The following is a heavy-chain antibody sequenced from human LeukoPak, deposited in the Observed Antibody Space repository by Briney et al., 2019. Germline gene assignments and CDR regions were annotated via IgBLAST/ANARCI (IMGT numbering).Heavy chain of an antibody. CDR3: ARDFPTYSSGWYGFDY. V-gene: IGHV4-59*01. CDR2: IYYIGST. CDR1: GGSISSYY. Sequence: SETLSLTCTVSGGSISSYYWNWIGQPPGKGLEWIGYIYYIGSTNYNPSLKSRVSISVDTSKNQFSLNLSSVTAADTAVYYCARDFPTYSSGWYGFDYWRQGTLVTVSS. D-gene: IGHD6-19*01. J-gene: IGHJ4*02.